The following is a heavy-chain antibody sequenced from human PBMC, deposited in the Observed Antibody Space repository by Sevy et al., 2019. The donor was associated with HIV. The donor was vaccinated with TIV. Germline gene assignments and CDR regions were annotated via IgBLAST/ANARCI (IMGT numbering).Heavy chain of an antibody. V-gene: IGHV3-30-3*01. D-gene: IGHD1-26*01. Sequence: GGSLRLSCAASGFTFSSYAMHWVRQAPGKGLEWVAVISYDGSNKYYADSVKGQFTISRDNSKNTLYLQMNSLRAEDTAVYYCARVKTVGAPFDYWGQGTLVTVSS. CDR1: GFTFSSYA. J-gene: IGHJ4*02. CDR3: ARVKTVGAPFDY. CDR2: ISYDGSNK.